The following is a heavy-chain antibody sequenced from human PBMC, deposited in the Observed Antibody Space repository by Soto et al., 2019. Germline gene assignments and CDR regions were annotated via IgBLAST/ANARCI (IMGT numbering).Heavy chain of an antibody. CDR3: ARDRGLNSAYGSNKWFDP. J-gene: IGHJ5*02. Sequence: ASVKVSCKASGYTFTGYYMHWVRQAPGQGLEWMGWINPNSGGTNYAQKFQGRVTMTRDTSISTAYMELSRLRSDDTAVYYCARDRGLNSAYGSNKWFDPWGQGTLVTVPS. CDR1: GYTFTGYY. V-gene: IGHV1-2*02. CDR2: INPNSGGT. D-gene: IGHD5-12*01.